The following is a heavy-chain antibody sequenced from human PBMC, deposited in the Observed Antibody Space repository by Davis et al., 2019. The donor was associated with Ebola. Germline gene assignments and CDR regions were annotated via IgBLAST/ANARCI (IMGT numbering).Heavy chain of an antibody. CDR3: ARAEVYRPYYFDY. V-gene: IGHV4-34*01. J-gene: IGHJ4*02. CDR1: GGSFSGYY. Sequence: SQTLSLTCAVYGGSFSGYYWSWIRQPPGKGLEWIGEINHSGSTNYNPSLKSRVTISVDTSKNQFSLELSSVTAADTAVYYCARAEVYRPYYFDYWGQGTLVTVSS. CDR2: INHSGST.